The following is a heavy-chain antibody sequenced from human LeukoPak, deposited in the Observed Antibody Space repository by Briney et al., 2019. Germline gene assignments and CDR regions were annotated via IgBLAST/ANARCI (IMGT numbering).Heavy chain of an antibody. CDR3: ARVVAATTWFDP. Sequence: GGALKTSYKGSGYIFTSCLIWWVRQMAGKGLGLRGIIYPGDSDTRYSPSFQGQVTISADKSISTAYLQWSSLKASDTAMYYCARVVAATTWFDPWGQGTLVTVSS. D-gene: IGHD2-15*01. J-gene: IGHJ5*02. CDR1: GYIFTSCL. CDR2: IYPGDSDT. V-gene: IGHV5-51*01.